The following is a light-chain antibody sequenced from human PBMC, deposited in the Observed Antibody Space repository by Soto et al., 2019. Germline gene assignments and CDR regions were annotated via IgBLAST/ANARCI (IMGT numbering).Light chain of an antibody. CDR2: RAF. V-gene: IGKV3-20*01. CDR3: QQYASSPLT. Sequence: EIVLTQSPGTLSLSPGERATLSCRASQSVRSNYLAWYQQKPGQAPRLLIYRAFIRATGIPDRFSGSGSGTDFTLTSSRLQPEDFAVYYCQQYASSPLTFGGGTKVELK. CDR1: QSVRSNY. J-gene: IGKJ4*01.